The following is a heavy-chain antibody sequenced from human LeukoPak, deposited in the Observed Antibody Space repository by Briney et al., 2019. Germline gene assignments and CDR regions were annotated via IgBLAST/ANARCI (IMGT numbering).Heavy chain of an antibody. J-gene: IGHJ3*02. CDR2: IHYSGST. CDR3: ARLRPVAGYDAFDI. D-gene: IGHD6-19*01. CDR1: GGSISSYY. V-gene: IGHV4-59*08. Sequence: TSQTLSLTCSVSGGSISSYYWSWIRQPPGKGLEWIGYIHYSGSTTYNPSLKSRVTMSVDTSKNQFSLKLTSVTAADTAVYYCARLRPVAGYDAFDIWGHGTMVTVSS.